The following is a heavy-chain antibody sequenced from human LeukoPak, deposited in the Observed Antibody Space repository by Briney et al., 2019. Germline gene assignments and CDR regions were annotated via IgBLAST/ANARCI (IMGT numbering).Heavy chain of an antibody. Sequence: GGSLRFSCAASGFTFSSYAMNWVRQAPGKGLEWVSGISGSGSNTYYADSVMGRFTISRDNSKNTLYLQMNSLRAEDTAVYYRAKDVLSGTYYYFDQWGQGTLVTVSS. V-gene: IGHV3-23*01. CDR3: AKDVLSGTYYYFDQ. J-gene: IGHJ4*02. CDR1: GFTFSSYA. D-gene: IGHD1-26*01. CDR2: ISGSGSNT.